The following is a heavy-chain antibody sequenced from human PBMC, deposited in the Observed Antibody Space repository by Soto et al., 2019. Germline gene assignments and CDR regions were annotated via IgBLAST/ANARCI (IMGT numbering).Heavy chain of an antibody. J-gene: IGHJ5*02. V-gene: IGHV1-3*01. CDR1: GGTFSSYA. Sequence: ASVKVSCKASGGTFSSYAISWVRQAPGQGLEWMGWINAGNGNTKYSQKFQGRVTITRDTSASTAYMELSSLRSEDTAVYYCVIGFRGGDADWFDPWGQGTLVPVSS. CDR2: INAGNGNT. CDR3: VIGFRGGDADWFDP. D-gene: IGHD2-21*02.